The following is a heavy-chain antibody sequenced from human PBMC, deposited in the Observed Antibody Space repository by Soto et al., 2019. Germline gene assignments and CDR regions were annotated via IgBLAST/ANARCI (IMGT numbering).Heavy chain of an antibody. Sequence: EVQLLESGGGLVQPGGSLRLSCTTSGFVFGSYPMAWVRQAPGKGLEWVSSISATGDNTYYADSVKGRCTSSRDNSKQTVFLQMNGLGAEDTGIYYCAKRSGSWYFFDHWGQGTLVAVSS. D-gene: IGHD6-13*01. CDR3: AKRSGSWYFFDH. CDR1: GFVFGSYP. CDR2: ISATGDNT. V-gene: IGHV3-23*01. J-gene: IGHJ4*02.